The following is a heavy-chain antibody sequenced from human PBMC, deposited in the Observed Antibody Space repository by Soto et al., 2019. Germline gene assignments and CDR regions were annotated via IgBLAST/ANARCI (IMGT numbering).Heavy chain of an antibody. CDR2: SRADNSHP. CDR3: ARAADRFDIVWGRNDALDI. D-gene: IGHD3-16*01. V-gene: IGHV1-18*01. CDR1: GYRFTEFG. Sequence: QVQLLQSGPEVKKPGASVKVSCRAFGYRFTEFGISWVRQAPGQGLEWVGWSRADNSHPNYAKSLQGRVNVTTDTSSNTAYMELTSLPSADTAVYYCARAADRFDIVWGRNDALDIWGQGTLVFVSS. J-gene: IGHJ3*02.